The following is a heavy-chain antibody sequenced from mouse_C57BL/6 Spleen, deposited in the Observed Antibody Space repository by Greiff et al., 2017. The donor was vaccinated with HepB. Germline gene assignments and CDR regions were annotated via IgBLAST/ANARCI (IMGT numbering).Heavy chain of an antibody. J-gene: IGHJ4*01. D-gene: IGHD3-2*02. CDR1: GYSFTGYY. CDR2: INPSTGGT. CDR3: ARTSGYPYYYAMDY. Sequence: EVHLVESGPELVKPGASVKISCKASGYSFTGYYMNWVKQSPEKSLEWIGEINPSTGGTTYNQKFKAKATLTVDKSSSTAYMQLKSLTSEDSAVYYCARTSGYPYYYAMDYWGQGTSVTVSS. V-gene: IGHV1-42*01.